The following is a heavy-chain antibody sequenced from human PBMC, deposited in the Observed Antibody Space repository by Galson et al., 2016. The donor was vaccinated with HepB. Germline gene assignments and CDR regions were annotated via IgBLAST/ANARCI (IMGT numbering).Heavy chain of an antibody. CDR1: GFTFSNYG. J-gene: IGHJ4*02. CDR3: AKGPSAGTGSDY. Sequence: SLRLSCADSGFTFSNYGMTWVRQAPGKGLDWVSTISASGGGTHYADSVKGRFTVSRDNSKNTIYLQMNSLRVEDTAVYYCAKGPSAGTGSDYWGQGTLVTVSS. V-gene: IGHV3-23*01. CDR2: ISASGGGT. D-gene: IGHD1-1*01.